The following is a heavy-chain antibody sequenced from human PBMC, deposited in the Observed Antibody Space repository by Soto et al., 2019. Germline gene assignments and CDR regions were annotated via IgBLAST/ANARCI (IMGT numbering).Heavy chain of an antibody. D-gene: IGHD6-19*01. CDR2: ISSHGRDI. J-gene: IGHJ4*02. CDR3: ARGAALAGKLDL. Sequence: LRLSCEASGFTFTSDSMTWVRQAPGKGLEWVSSISSHGRDIFYADSVKGRFTISRDNAKDSLHLQMNSLTGEDSAVYYCARGAALAGKLDLWGQGTLVTVSS. V-gene: IGHV3-21*06. CDR1: GFTFTSDS.